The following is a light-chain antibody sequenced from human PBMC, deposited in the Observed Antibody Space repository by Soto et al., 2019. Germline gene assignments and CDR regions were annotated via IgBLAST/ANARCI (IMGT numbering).Light chain of an antibody. CDR1: SSNIGSNY. CDR3: AAWDDSLGGVV. J-gene: IGLJ3*02. CDR2: RNN. Sequence: QSVLTQPPSASGTPGQRVTISCSGSSSNIGSNYVYWYQQLPGTAPKLLIYRNNQRPSGVPDRFSGSKSGTSASLAISGLGSEDEADYYCAAWDDSLGGVVSGGGTKLPVL. V-gene: IGLV1-47*01.